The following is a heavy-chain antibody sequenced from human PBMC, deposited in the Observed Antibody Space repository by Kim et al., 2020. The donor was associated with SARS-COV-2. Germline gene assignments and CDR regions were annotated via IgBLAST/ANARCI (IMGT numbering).Heavy chain of an antibody. Sequence: LKSRVTISVDTAKNHFSRKLSSVTAADTAVYYCARGWDSSGWHAEYFQHWGQGTLVTVSS. J-gene: IGHJ1*01. D-gene: IGHD6-19*01. CDR3: ARGWDSSGWHAEYFQH. V-gene: IGHV4-34*01.